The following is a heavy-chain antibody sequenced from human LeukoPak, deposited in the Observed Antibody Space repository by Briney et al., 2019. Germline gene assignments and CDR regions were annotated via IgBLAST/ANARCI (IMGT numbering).Heavy chain of an antibody. CDR2: ISGSGGST. CDR1: GFTFSSYA. J-gene: IGHJ3*02. Sequence: PGGSLRLSCAASGFTFSSYAMSWGRQAPGKGLEWVSAISGSGGSTYYADSVKGRFTISRDNSRNTLYLQINSLRAEDTAVYYCAKAFSSSGWYFYAFDIWGQGTMVTVSS. CDR3: AKAFSSSGWYFYAFDI. V-gene: IGHV3-23*01. D-gene: IGHD6-19*01.